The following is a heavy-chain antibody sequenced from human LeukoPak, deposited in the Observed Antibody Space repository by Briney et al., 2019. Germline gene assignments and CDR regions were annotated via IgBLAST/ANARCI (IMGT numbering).Heavy chain of an antibody. D-gene: IGHD3-9*01. CDR1: GGSLSGYY. J-gene: IGHJ3*02. V-gene: IGHV4-34*01. CDR3: ARGRFNVLRYFDWAHAFDI. Sequence: SETLSLTCAVLGGSLSGYYWGWIRQPPGKGRGWIGEINLSGSTNYNPSLKSRVTISVDTSKNQFSLKLSSVTAADTAVYYCARGRFNVLRYFDWAHAFDIWGQGTMVTVSS. CDR2: INLSGST.